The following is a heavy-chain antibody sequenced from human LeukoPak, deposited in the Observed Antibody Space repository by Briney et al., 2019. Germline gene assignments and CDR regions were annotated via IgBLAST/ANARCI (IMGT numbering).Heavy chain of an antibody. CDR1: RFTFSSYS. Sequence: PGGSLRLSCAGSRFTFSSYSMNWVRQAPGKGLEWVSYINSGSSTIYYADSVKGRFTISRDNAKNSLYLQMNSLRAEDTAVYYCAKATYGGNTEFDYWGQGTLVTVSS. D-gene: IGHD4-23*01. J-gene: IGHJ4*02. CDR2: INSGSSTI. V-gene: IGHV3-48*01. CDR3: AKATYGGNTEFDY.